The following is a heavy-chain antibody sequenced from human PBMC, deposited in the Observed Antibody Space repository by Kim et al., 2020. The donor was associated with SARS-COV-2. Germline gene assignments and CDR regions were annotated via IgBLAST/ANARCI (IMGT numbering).Heavy chain of an antibody. Sequence: SETLSLTCAVYGGSFSGYYWSWIRQPPGKGLEWIGEINHSGSTNYNPSLKSRVTISVDTSKNQFSLKLSSVTAADTAVYYCASKGTGIAAAANYYYYGMDVWGQGTTVTVSS. J-gene: IGHJ6*02. CDR3: ASKGTGIAAAANYYYYGMDV. V-gene: IGHV4-34*01. CDR1: GGSFSGYY. CDR2: INHSGST. D-gene: IGHD6-13*01.